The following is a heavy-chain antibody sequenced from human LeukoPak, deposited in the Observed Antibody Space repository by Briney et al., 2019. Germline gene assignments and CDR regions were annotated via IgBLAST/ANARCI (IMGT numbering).Heavy chain of an antibody. V-gene: IGHV1-2*06. J-gene: IGHJ4*02. Sequence: SETLSRTASESPLTTSQITTLPQAPSHTPPRTRQIHPNSGGTNYAQKFQGRVTMTRDTSISTAYMELSRLRSDDTAVYYCARLHPGIAAASNEGFDCWGQGTLVTVSS. CDR1: ESPLTTSQ. CDR3: ARLHPGIAAASNEGFDC. CDR2: IHPNSGGT. D-gene: IGHD6-13*01.